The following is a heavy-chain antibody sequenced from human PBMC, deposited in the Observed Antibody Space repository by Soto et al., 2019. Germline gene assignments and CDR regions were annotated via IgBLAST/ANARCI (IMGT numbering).Heavy chain of an antibody. D-gene: IGHD3-22*01. V-gene: IGHV1-46*01. CDR2: INPSGGST. J-gene: IGHJ3*02. CDR1: GYTFTSYY. CDR3: ARENYYYDSSGYDLGGAFDI. Sequence: GALVKVSCKASGYTFTSYYMHWVRQAPGQGLEWMGIINPSGGSTSYAQKFQGRVTMTRDTSTSTVYMELSSLRSEDTAVYYCARENYYYDSSGYDLGGAFDIWGQGTMVTVSS.